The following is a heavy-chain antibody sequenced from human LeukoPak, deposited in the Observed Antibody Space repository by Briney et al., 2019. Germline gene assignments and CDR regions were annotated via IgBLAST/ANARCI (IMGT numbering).Heavy chain of an antibody. D-gene: IGHD4-17*01. J-gene: IGHJ4*02. V-gene: IGHV1-46*01. CDR2: INPSGGSS. CDR3: ARDDYGRSTNPVDY. Sequence: ASVKVSCKASGYTFTSYYVHWVRQAPGQGLEWMGVINPSGGSSSYAQKFQGSVTMTRDTSTRTVYMELSSLRSEDTAVYYCARDDYGRSTNPVDYWGQGTLVTVSS. CDR1: GYTFTSYY.